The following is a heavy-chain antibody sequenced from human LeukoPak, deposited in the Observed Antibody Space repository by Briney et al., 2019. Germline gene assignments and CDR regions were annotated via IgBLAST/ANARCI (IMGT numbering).Heavy chain of an antibody. J-gene: IGHJ3*02. CDR1: GASIDSYY. Sequence: SETLSLTCTVSGASIDSYYWSWIRQPPGKGLEWIGYTHNNGDSNYNPSLKSRLTISVDTSKNEASLVLTSVTAADTALYYCARQPAGTAAFDIWAQGTMVIVSA. CDR2: THNNGDS. V-gene: IGHV4-59*08. D-gene: IGHD1-14*01. CDR3: ARQPAGTAAFDI.